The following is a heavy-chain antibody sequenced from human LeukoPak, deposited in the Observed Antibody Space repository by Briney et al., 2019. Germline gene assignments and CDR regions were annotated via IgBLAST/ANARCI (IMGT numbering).Heavy chain of an antibody. CDR3: ARAGPYYDFWSGYRFDY. Sequence: SETLSLTCTVSGGSFSGYYWSWIRQPPGKGLEWIGEINHSGSTNYNPSLKSRVTISVDTSKNQFSLKLSSVTAADTAVYYCARAGPYYDFWSGYRFDYWGQGTLVTVSS. V-gene: IGHV4-34*01. CDR2: INHSGST. D-gene: IGHD3-3*01. CDR1: GGSFSGYY. J-gene: IGHJ4*02.